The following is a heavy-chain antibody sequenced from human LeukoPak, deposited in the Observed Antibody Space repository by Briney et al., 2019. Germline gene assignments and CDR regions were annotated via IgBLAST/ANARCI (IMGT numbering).Heavy chain of an antibody. Sequence: GESLKISCKGVGYMFNNFWIAWVRQMPGKGLEWMGIIYPGDSDTRYSPSFQGQVTILVDKSIRTAYLQWSSLKASDTAIYYCARKEERRPFDYWGQGTLVTVSS. J-gene: IGHJ4*02. CDR2: IYPGDSDT. CDR3: ARKEERRPFDY. V-gene: IGHV5-51*01. CDR1: GYMFNNFW. D-gene: IGHD1-1*01.